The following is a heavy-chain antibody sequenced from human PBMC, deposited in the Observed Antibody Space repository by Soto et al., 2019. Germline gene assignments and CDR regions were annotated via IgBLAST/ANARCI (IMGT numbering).Heavy chain of an antibody. CDR3: AKISLFPPNYDFWSDDLVLDHL. Sequence: PGGSLRLSCAASGFTFNNYAMTWVRQAPRKGLEWVSTISGTGDTTYYSDYVKGRFTFPRDNSKKHLYLQMNSLRAVGNGIFYFAKISLFPPNYDFWSDDLVLDHLWGQGTLVTVSS. CDR2: ISGTGDTT. CDR1: GFTFNNYA. J-gene: IGHJ5*02. V-gene: IGHV3-23*01. D-gene: IGHD3-3*01.